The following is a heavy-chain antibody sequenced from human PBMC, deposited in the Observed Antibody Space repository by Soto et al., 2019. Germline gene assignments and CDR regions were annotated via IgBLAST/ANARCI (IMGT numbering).Heavy chain of an antibody. J-gene: IGHJ2*01. CDR1: GGSISSSSYY. Sequence: QLQLQESGPGLVTPSETLSLTCTVSGGSISSSSYYWGWIRQPPGKGLEWIGTIYYSGNTYYNPSLKGLVTISVDTSKDQFSLKLSSVTAADTAVYYCAKMTPDWYFDLWGRGTLVTVSS. CDR3: AKMTPDWYFDL. CDR2: IYYSGNT. V-gene: IGHV4-39*01.